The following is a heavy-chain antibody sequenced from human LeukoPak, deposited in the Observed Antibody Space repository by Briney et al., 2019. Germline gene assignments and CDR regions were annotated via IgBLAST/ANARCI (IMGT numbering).Heavy chain of an antibody. CDR3: ARVLRYFDWLLPYDAFDI. V-gene: IGHV4-34*01. J-gene: IGHJ3*02. CDR1: GYSISSGYY. Sequence: KPSETLSLTCAVSGYSISSGYYWSWIRQPPGKGLEWIGEINHSGSTNYNPSLKSRVTISVDTSKNQFSLKLSSVTAADTAVYYCARVLRYFDWLLPYDAFDIWGQGTMVTVSS. D-gene: IGHD3-9*01. CDR2: INHSGST.